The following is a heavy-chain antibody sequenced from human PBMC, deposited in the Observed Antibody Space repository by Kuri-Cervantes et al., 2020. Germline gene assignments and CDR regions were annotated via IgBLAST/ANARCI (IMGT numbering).Heavy chain of an antibody. CDR1: GYTFTSYG. CDR2: ISAYNGNT. CDR3: AREMGGLLWFGELLPMGYYYYYGMDV. Sequence: ASVKVSCKASGYTFTSYGISWVRQAPGQGLEWMGWISAYNGNTNYAQTLQGRVTMTTDTSTSTAYMELRSLRSDDTAVYYCAREMGGLLWFGELLPMGYYYYYGMDVWGQGTTVTVSS. V-gene: IGHV1-18*01. J-gene: IGHJ6*02. D-gene: IGHD3-10*01.